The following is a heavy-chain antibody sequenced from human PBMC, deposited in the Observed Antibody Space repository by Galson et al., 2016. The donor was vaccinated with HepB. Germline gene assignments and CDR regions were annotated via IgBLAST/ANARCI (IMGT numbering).Heavy chain of an antibody. V-gene: IGHV3-66*02. CDR2: IYSGGST. D-gene: IGHD6-19*01. CDR3: TRDGWTSKWFGY. CDR1: GFTVSTDY. J-gene: IGHJ5*01. Sequence: SLRLSCAGSGFTVSTDYMSWVRQAPGKGLEWVSIIYSGGSTYYPDSVKGRFSISRDNSKNPLYLQMDSLRVEDTAVYYCTRDGWTSKWFGYWGQGTLVTVSS.